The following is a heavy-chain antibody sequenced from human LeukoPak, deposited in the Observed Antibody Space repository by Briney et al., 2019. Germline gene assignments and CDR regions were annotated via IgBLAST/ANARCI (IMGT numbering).Heavy chain of an antibody. V-gene: IGHV4-34*01. CDR2: INHTGRT. J-gene: IGHJ4*02. Sequence: NPSETLSLTCAVYGESFSGYYWAWIRQPPGKGLEWIGEINHTGRTNYKPSLKSRVTTSVDSSKNQFSLRLNSVTAADTAVYYCARVDYSDSSRHFDYWGQGILVTVSS. CDR1: GESFSGYY. D-gene: IGHD4-11*01. CDR3: ARVDYSDSSRHFDY.